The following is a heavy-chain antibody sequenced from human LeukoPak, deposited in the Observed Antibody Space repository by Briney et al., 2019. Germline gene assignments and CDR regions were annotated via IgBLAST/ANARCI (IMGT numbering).Heavy chain of an antibody. J-gene: IGHJ4*02. CDR1: GFTFSSYG. V-gene: IGHV3-23*01. CDR2: ISPNGVIT. Sequence: QSGGSLRLSCTASGFTFSSYGMHWVRQAPGKGLEWVSGISPNGVITYYTDSVKGRFTISRDNSKGTVYLHMNSLRPEDTAVYYCAKDDAWLQYGDWGRGTLVTVSS. CDR3: AKDDAWLQYGD. D-gene: IGHD5-24*01.